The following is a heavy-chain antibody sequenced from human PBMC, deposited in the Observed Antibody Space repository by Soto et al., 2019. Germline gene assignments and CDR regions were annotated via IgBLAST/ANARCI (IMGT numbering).Heavy chain of an antibody. J-gene: IGHJ5*02. V-gene: IGHV3-30-3*01. D-gene: IGHD6-19*01. CDR1: GFTFSSYA. CDR3: ARDQWLVQNNWFDP. CDR2: ISYDGSNK. Sequence: GGSLRLSCAASGFTFSSYAMHWVRQAPGKGLEWVAVISYDGSNKYYADSVKGRFTISRDNSKNTLYLQMNSLRAEDTAVYYCARDQWLVQNNWFDPWGQGTLVTVSS.